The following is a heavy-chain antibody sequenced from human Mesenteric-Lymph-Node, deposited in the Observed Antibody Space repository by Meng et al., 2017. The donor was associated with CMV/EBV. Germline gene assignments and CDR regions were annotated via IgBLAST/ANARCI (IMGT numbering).Heavy chain of an antibody. J-gene: IGHJ3*02. CDR2: IYYSGST. CDR1: GGSISSYY. CDR3: ATYGAPGAFDI. V-gene: IGHV4-59*01. Sequence: GSLRLSCSVSGGSISSYYWNWIRQPPGKGLEWIGYIYYSGSTNYNPSLKSRVTISVDTSKNQFSLKLSSVTAADTAVYYCATYGAPGAFDIWGQGTMVTVSS. D-gene: IGHD4-17*01.